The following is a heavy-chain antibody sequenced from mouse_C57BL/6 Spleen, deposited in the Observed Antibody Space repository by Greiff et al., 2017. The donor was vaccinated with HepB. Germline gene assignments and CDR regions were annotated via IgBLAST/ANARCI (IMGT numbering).Heavy chain of an antibody. V-gene: IGHV14-4*01. D-gene: IGHD2-3*01. Sequence: EVQLQQSGAELVRPGASVKLSCTASGFNIKDDYMHWVKQRPEQGLEWIGWIDPENGDTEYASKFQGKATITADTSSNTAYLQLSSLTSEDTAVYYCTHYDGYFFAYWGQGTLVTVSA. CDR3: THYDGYFFAY. CDR1: GFNIKDDY. CDR2: IDPENGDT. J-gene: IGHJ3*01.